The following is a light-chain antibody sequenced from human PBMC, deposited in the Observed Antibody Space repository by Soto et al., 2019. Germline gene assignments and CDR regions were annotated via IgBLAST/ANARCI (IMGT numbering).Light chain of an antibody. Sequence: QSVLTQSSSASASLGSSVTLTCTLSSGHNRYVIAWHQQHPGKAPRFLMKVEGSGTYNRGSGVPDRFSGSSSGAERYLSISNLQSEDEADYYCETWDSNTRVFGGGTKLTVL. CDR2: VEGSGTY. V-gene: IGLV4-60*03. CDR3: ETWDSNTRV. J-gene: IGLJ3*02. CDR1: SGHNRYV.